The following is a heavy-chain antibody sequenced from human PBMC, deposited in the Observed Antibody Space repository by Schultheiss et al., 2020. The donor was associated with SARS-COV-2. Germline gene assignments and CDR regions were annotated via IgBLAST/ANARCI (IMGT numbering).Heavy chain of an antibody. J-gene: IGHJ4*02. CDR2: ISGSGGST. CDR3: ANRDLDYDSSGYYLD. CDR1: GFTFSSYS. D-gene: IGHD3-22*01. Sequence: GESLKISCAASGFTFSSYSMNWVRQAPGKGLEWVSAISGSGGSTYYADSVKGRFTISRDNSKNTLYLQMNSLRAEDTAVYYCANRDLDYDSSGYYLDWGQGTLVTVSS. V-gene: IGHV3-23*01.